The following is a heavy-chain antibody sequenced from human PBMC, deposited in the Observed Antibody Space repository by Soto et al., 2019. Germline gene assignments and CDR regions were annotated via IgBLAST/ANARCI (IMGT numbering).Heavy chain of an antibody. J-gene: IGHJ4*02. V-gene: IGHV4-4*02. Sequence: QVQLQESGPGLVKPSGTLSLTCAVSGGSISTSNWWSWVRQPPGKGLEWIGEVYHSGSTNYNPSSKSQVAMSVDKSKNQFSLKLNSVTAADTALYYCARPSTSGTRFDYWGQGSLVTVSS. CDR3: ARPSTSGTRFDY. CDR2: VYHSGST. D-gene: IGHD1-1*01. CDR1: GGSISTSNW.